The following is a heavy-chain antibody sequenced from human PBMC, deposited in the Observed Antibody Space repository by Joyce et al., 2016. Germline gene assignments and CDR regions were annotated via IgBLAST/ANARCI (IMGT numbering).Heavy chain of an antibody. CDR2: IYYTGST. V-gene: IGHV4-31*03. J-gene: IGHJ5*02. D-gene: IGHD1-14*01. Sequence: QVQLQESGPGLVKPSQTLSLTCTVSGGSISGGGYYGSWIRQHPGKGLEWIGYIYYTGSTYYNPSLKSRLSISVDTSKNKFSLRLTSVTAADTAVYYCARVTGYGAFDPWGQGTLVTVSS. CDR3: ARVTGYGAFDP. CDR1: GGSISGGGYY.